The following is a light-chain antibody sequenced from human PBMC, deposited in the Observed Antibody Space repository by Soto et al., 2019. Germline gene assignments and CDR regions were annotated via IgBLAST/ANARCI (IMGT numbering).Light chain of an antibody. CDR1: QSISGW. CDR3: QQYNSYPYT. Sequence: DIQMTQSPSTLSASVGDRVIITCRASQSISGWLAWYQQKPGRAPNLLIYKASSLASGVPSRFSGSGSWTEFTLTISSLQTDDFATYYCQQYNSYPYTFGQGTKLEIK. CDR2: KAS. J-gene: IGKJ2*01. V-gene: IGKV1-5*03.